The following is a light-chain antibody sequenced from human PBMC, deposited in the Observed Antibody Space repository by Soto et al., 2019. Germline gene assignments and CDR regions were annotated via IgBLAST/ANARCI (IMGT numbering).Light chain of an antibody. CDR1: ESVDRY. Sequence: VLTQSPDVLSLSPGQTATLSCRASESVDRYVAWYQQKAGQAPRLLIYDGFTRATGVAARFSGSGSATDFPLTISSLEPEDFAVYYCQQRARWPSTFGQGTKVEIK. CDR2: DGF. V-gene: IGKV3-11*01. J-gene: IGKJ2*02. CDR3: QQRARWPST.